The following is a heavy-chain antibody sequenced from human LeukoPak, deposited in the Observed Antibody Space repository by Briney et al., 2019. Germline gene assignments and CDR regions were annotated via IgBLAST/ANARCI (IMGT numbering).Heavy chain of an antibody. J-gene: IGHJ4*02. CDR2: IWNDGSNK. CDR3: ARWGNDYSQFDS. D-gene: IGHD4-11*01. V-gene: IGHV3-33*01. Sequence: GRSLRLSCTASGFTFSYYSIHWVRQAPGKGLEWVAIIWNDGSNKLYADSVRGRFTISRDNSKNTLFLQMNSLRTEDTAVYFCARWGNDYSQFDSWGQGTLVTVS. CDR1: GFTFSYYS.